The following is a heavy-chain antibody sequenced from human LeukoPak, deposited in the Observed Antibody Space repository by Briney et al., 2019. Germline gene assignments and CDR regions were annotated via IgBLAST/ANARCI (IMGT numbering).Heavy chain of an antibody. Sequence: ASVKVSCKVSGYIFTTYYIHWMRQAPGQGLEWMGIINPSGGSTSYAQKFQGRVTMTRDTSTSTVYMELSSLRSEDTAVYYCARELGYCSSTSCYFDYWGQGTLVTVSS. CDR1: GYIFTTYY. V-gene: IGHV1-46*01. D-gene: IGHD2-2*01. J-gene: IGHJ4*02. CDR3: ARELGYCSSTSCYFDY. CDR2: INPSGGST.